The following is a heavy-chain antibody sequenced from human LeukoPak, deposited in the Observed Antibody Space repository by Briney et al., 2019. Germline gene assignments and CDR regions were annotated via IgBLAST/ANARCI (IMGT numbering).Heavy chain of an antibody. Sequence: GGSLRLSCAASGFTFSSYAMSWVRQAPGKGLEWVSSISSSSRHIYYADSVKGRFTIFRDDAKNSLFLRMDSLRVEDTAMYYCVRDFSTVTTAYLHHWGQGTLLTVSS. CDR2: ISSSSRHI. J-gene: IGHJ1*01. V-gene: IGHV3-21*04. CDR3: VRDFSTVTTAYLHH. CDR1: GFTFSSYA. D-gene: IGHD4-17*01.